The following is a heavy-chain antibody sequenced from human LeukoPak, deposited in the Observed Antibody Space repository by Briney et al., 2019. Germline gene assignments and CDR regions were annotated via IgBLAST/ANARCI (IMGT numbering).Heavy chain of an antibody. D-gene: IGHD6-13*01. Sequence: ASVKVSCKASGGTFSSYAISWVRQSPGQGLEWMGGIIPIFGTANYAQKFQGRVTITTDESTSTAYMELSSLRSEDTAVYYCARGGLSFAQGDIAAAGPNWFDPWGQGTLVTVSS. CDR3: ARGGLSFAQGDIAAAGPNWFDP. CDR2: IIPIFGTA. CDR1: GGTFSSYA. V-gene: IGHV1-69*05. J-gene: IGHJ5*02.